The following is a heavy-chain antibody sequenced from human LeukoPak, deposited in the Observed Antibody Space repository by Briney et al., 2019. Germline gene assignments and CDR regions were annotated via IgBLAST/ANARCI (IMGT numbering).Heavy chain of an antibody. CDR2: ISSSGSTI. CDR1: GFTFSDYY. V-gene: IGHV3-11*01. CDR3: ARALDPHTVTTSPYGMDV. D-gene: IGHD4-17*01. Sequence: GGSLRLSCAASGFTFSDYYMSWIRQAPGKGLEWVSYISSSGSTIYYADSVKGRFTISRDNAKNSLYLQMNSLRAEDTAVYYCARALDPHTVTTSPYGMDVWGKGTTVTVSS. J-gene: IGHJ6*04.